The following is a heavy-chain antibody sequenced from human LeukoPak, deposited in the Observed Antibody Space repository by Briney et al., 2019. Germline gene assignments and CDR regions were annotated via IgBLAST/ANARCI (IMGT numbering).Heavy chain of an antibody. CDR2: IKPDGSAK. CDR3: ARDQSVPGTRVTPYI. J-gene: IGHJ3*02. V-gene: IGHV3-7*01. D-gene: IGHD6-13*01. Sequence: GGSLRLFCEASRFTHRSYWMTWVREAPGKGLEWVANIKPDGSAKNYVDSVEGRFTISRDNAENSLYIQMNSLRAEDTGIYNCARDQSVPGTRVTPYIWGQGTVVTVSS. CDR1: RFTHRSYW.